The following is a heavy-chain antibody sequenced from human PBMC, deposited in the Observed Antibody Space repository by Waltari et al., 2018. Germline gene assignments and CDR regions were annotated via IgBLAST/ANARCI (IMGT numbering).Heavy chain of an antibody. CDR1: GGSFSVYY. CDR2: INHSGST. V-gene: IGHV4-34*01. J-gene: IGHJ4*02. CDR3: ARGSGDY. Sequence: QVQLQQWGAGLLKPSETLSLTCAVNGGSFSVYYWSWIRQPPGKGLEWIGEINHSGSTNYNPSLKSRVTISVDTSKNQFSLKLSSVTAADTAVYYCARGSGDYWGQGTLVTVSS. D-gene: IGHD3-10*01.